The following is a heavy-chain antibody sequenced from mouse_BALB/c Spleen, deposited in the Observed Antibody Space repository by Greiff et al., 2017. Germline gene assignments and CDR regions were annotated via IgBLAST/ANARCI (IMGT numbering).Heavy chain of an antibody. Sequence: EVQGVESGGGLVQPGGSLRLSCATSGFTFSDFYMEWVRQPPGKRLEWIAASRNKANDYTTEYSASVKGRFIVSRDTSQSILYLQMNALRAEDTAIYYCARVYYDYEFDYWGQGTTLTVSS. D-gene: IGHD2-4*01. J-gene: IGHJ2*01. CDR2: SRNKANDYTT. V-gene: IGHV7-1*02. CDR1: GFTFSDFY. CDR3: ARVYYDYEFDY.